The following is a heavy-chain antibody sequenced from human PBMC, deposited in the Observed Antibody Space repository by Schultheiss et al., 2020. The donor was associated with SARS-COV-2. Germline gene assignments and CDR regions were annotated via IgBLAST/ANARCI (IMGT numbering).Heavy chain of an antibody. D-gene: IGHD6-6*01. CDR2: IYYSGST. CDR3: ASYSSSSNWFDP. Sequence: SQTLSLTCTVSGGSISSSSHYWGWIRQPPGKGLEWIGSIYYSGSTYYNPSLKSRVTISVDTSKNQFSLKLRSVIAADTAVYYCASYSSSSNWFDPWGQGTLVTVSS. V-gene: IGHV4-39*01. CDR1: GGSISSSSHY. J-gene: IGHJ5*02.